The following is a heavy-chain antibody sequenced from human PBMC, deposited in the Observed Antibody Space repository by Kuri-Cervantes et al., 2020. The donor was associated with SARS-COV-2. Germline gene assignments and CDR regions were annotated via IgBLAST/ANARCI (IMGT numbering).Heavy chain of an antibody. Sequence: ASVKVSCKASGYTFTSYDINWVRQAPGQGLEWMGIINPSGGSTSYAQKFQGRVTMTRDTSTSTVYMELSSLRSEDTAVYYCARESTMGLKTYYYDSSGYYPVYYGMDVWGQGTTVTVSS. CDR2: INPSGGST. D-gene: IGHD3-22*01. CDR1: GYTFTSYD. J-gene: IGHJ6*02. V-gene: IGHV1-46*01. CDR3: ARESTMGLKTYYYDSSGYYPVYYGMDV.